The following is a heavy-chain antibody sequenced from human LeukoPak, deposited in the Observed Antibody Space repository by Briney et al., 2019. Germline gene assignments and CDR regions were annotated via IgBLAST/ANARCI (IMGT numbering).Heavy chain of an antibody. CDR3: ARDGYYYGSGSYYKVDFDY. J-gene: IGHJ4*02. CDR1: GITFSSYG. V-gene: IGHV3-23*01. D-gene: IGHD3-10*01. CDR2: ISSTGGTT. Sequence: AGGSLRLSCAASGITFSSYGMNWVRQAPGKGLEWVSSISSTGGTTYYADSVKGRFTISRDNSKDTLYLQMNSLRAEDTAVYYCARDGYYYGSGSYYKVDFDYWGQGTLVTVSS.